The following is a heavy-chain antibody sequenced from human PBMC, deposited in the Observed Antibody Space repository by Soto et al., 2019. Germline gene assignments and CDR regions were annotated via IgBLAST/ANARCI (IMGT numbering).Heavy chain of an antibody. CDR3: ARGLRGSGSYYKGYYYYYYGMHV. CDR1: GGSFSGYH. Sequence: SETLSLTCAVYGGSFSGYHWSWIRQPPGKGLEWIGEINHSGSTNYNPSLKSRVTISVDTSKNQFSLKLSSVTAADTAVYYCARGLRGSGSYYKGYYYYYYGMHVSGPGTTLTVSS. V-gene: IGHV4-34*01. J-gene: IGHJ6*02. CDR2: INHSGST. D-gene: IGHD3-10*01.